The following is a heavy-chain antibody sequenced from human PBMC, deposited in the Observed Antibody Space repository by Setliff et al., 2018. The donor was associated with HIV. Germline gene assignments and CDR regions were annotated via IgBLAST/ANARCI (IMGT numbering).Heavy chain of an antibody. CDR3: ATVRGYYYDSSGQEYFQH. Sequence: ASVKVSCKVSGYTLSELSMHWVRQAPGKGLEWMGGFDPEDVETIYAEKFQGRVTMTEDTSTDTAYMELSSQRSEDTAVYYCATVRGYYYDSSGQEYFQHWGQGTLVTVST. D-gene: IGHD3-22*01. J-gene: IGHJ1*01. CDR2: FDPEDVET. CDR1: GYTLSELS. V-gene: IGHV1-24*01.